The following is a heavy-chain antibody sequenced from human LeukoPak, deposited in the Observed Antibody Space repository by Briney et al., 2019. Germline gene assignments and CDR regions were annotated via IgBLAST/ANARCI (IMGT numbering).Heavy chain of an antibody. Sequence: SETLSLTCTVSGGSISSYYWSWIRQPPGKGLEWIGYIYYSGSTNYNPSLKSRVTISVDTSKNQFSLKLTSVTAEDTAVYYCVRDPGDYYQYYMDVWGKGTTVTVSS. CDR1: GGSISSYY. V-gene: IGHV4-59*12. CDR3: VRDPGDYYQYYMDV. CDR2: IYYSGST. D-gene: IGHD7-27*01. J-gene: IGHJ6*03.